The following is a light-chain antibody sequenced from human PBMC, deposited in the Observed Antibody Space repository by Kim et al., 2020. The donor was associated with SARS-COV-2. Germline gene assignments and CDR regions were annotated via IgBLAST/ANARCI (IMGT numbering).Light chain of an antibody. Sequence: FMLTQPPSVSESPGKAITISCTRNRGSIASNYVQWYQQRPGSAPTTVISENNRRPSGVPDRFSGSKSGTSASLAITGLQAEDEADYYCQSYDSSLSVVFGGGTQLTVL. V-gene: IGLV6-57*03. J-gene: IGLJ2*01. CDR1: RGSIASNY. CDR2: ENN. CDR3: QSYDSSLSVV.